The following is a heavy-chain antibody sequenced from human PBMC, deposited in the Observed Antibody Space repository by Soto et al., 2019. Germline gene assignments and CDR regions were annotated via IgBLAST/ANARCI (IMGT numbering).Heavy chain of an antibody. Sequence: PSETLSLTCTVSGGSISSYYWSWIRQPPGKGLEWIGYIYYSGSTNYNPSLKSRVTISVDTSKNQFSLKLSSVTAADTAVYYCATLVDTAMFSWGQGTLVTVSS. D-gene: IGHD5-18*01. CDR1: GGSISSYY. V-gene: IGHV4-59*08. J-gene: IGHJ5*02. CDR2: IYYSGST. CDR3: ATLVDTAMFS.